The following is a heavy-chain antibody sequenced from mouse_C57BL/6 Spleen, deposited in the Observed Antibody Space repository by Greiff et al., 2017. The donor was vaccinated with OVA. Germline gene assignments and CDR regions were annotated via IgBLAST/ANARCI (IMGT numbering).Heavy chain of an antibody. CDR1: GYTFTDYN. CDR3: ARGGELRRGFFDV. Sequence: VQLQQSGPELVKPGASVKIPCKASGYTFTDYNMDWVKQSHGKSLEWIGDINPNNGGTIYNQKFKGKATLTVDKSSSTAYMELRSLSSEDTAVYYCARGGELRRGFFDVWGTGTTVTVSS. V-gene: IGHV1-18*01. J-gene: IGHJ1*03. CDR2: INPNNGGT. D-gene: IGHD1-1*01.